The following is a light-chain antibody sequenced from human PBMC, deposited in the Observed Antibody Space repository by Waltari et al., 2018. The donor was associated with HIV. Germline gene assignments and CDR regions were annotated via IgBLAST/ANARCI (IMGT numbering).Light chain of an antibody. CDR2: STD. J-gene: IGLJ3*02. CDR3: SLYMSGGIWV. V-gene: IGLV8-61*01. Sequence: QTVVTQEPSFSVSPGGTVTLTCGLSSCSVSPSHCPSWDQQTPGQAPRTLIYSTDTRSSGVPDRFSGSILGNKAALTITGAQADDESDYYCSLYMSGGIWVFGGGTKLTVL. CDR1: SCSVSPSHC.